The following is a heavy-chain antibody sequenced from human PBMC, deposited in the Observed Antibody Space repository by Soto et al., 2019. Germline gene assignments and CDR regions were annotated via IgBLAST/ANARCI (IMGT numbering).Heavy chain of an antibody. J-gene: IGHJ4*02. CDR2: INHSGST. CDR3: ARDRGGYGVFDY. CDR1: GGSFSGYY. D-gene: IGHD5-12*01. V-gene: IGHV4-34*01. Sequence: PSETLSLTCAVYGGSFSGYYWSWIRQPPGKGLEWIGEINHSGSTNYNPSLKSRVTISIDTSNNHFTLKLSSVTAADTAVYYCARDRGGYGVFDYWGQGTLVTVSS.